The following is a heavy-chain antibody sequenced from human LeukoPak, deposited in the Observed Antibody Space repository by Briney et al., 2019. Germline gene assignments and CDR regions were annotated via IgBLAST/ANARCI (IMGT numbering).Heavy chain of an antibody. D-gene: IGHD4-11*01. CDR1: GFTFSSYS. CDR3: ARGLSHDYRNLDYFDY. Sequence: GGSLRLSCAASGFTFSSYSMNWVRQAPGKGLEWVSSISSSSSYIYYADSVKGRFTISRDNAKNSLYLQMNSLRAEDTAVYYCARGLSHDYRNLDYFDYWGQGTLVTVSS. CDR2: ISSSSSYI. V-gene: IGHV3-21*01. J-gene: IGHJ4*02.